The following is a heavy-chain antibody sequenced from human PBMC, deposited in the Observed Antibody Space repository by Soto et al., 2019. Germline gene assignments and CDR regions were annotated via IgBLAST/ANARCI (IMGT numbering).Heavy chain of an antibody. CDR3: ARDRYIVVVPAATAGFDP. V-gene: IGHV3-48*01. J-gene: IGHJ5*02. Sequence: GGSLRLSCAASGFTISSYSMNWVRQAPGKGLEWVSYISSSSSTIYYADSVKGRFTISRDNAKNSLYLQMNSLRAEETAVYYCARDRYIVVVPAATAGFDPWGQGTLVTVSS. D-gene: IGHD2-2*01. CDR2: ISSSSSTI. CDR1: GFTISSYS.